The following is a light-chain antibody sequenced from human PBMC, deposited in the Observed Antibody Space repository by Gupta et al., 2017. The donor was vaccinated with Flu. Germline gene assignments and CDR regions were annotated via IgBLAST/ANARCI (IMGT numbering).Light chain of an antibody. Sequence: TNSRVGGDDVICWHQQHPDPAPNLIIYEEGKRDSGVAYSFSVAKSGATATVTTSVLQAEEEADYDWCSLSGASDEVVFGGGTKVTVL. V-gene: IGLV2-11*03. J-gene: IGLJ2*01. CDR3: CSLSGASDEVV. CDR2: EEG. CDR1: NSRVGGDDV.